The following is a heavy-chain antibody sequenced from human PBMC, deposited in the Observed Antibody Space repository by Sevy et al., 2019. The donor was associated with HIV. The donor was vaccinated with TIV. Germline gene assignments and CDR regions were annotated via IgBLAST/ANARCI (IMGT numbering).Heavy chain of an antibody. V-gene: IGHV3-21*01. D-gene: IGHD3-22*01. Sequence: GGSLRLSCAASGFTFSSYSMNWVRQAPGKGLEWVSSISSSSSYIYYADSVKGRFTIYRDNAKNPLYLQMNSLRAEDTAVYYCARDAALSNYYDSSGYPNAFDIWGQGTMVTVSS. CDR3: ARDAALSNYYDSSGYPNAFDI. J-gene: IGHJ3*02. CDR2: ISSSSSYI. CDR1: GFTFSSYS.